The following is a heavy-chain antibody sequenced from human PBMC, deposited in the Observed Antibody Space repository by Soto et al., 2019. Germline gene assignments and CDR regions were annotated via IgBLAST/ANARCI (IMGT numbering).Heavy chain of an antibody. CDR1: GATFSRYG. V-gene: IGHV3-30*18. J-gene: IGHJ4*02. CDR2: ISYDGSNK. D-gene: IGHD6-19*01. Sequence: GGSLRLSCAASGATFSRYGIHWVRQAPGKGLERVAVISYDGSNKYYADSVKGRFTISRDNSKNTLYLQMISLRAEDTAVYYCAKVRSQWLVTRYFDYWGQGTLVTVSS. CDR3: AKVRSQWLVTRYFDY.